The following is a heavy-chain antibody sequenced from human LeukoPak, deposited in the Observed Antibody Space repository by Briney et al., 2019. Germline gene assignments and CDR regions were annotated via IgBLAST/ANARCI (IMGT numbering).Heavy chain of an antibody. D-gene: IGHD3-22*01. CDR1: GFTFSSYA. CDR2: ISGSGGST. V-gene: IGHV3-23*01. CDR3: AKGQRNYYDSSGYHRGVFDY. Sequence: GGSLRLSCAASGFTFSSYAMSWVRQAPGKGLEWVSAISGSGGSTYYADSVKGRFTISRDNSKNTLYLQMNSLRAEDTAVYYCAKGQRNYYDSSGYHRGVFDYWGQGTLVTVSS. J-gene: IGHJ4*02.